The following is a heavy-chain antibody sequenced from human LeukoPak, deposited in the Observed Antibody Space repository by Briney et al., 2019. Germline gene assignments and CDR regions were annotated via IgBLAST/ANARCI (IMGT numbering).Heavy chain of an antibody. CDR2: IIPIFGTA. V-gene: IGHV1-69*01. CDR1: GGTFSSYA. CDR3: ARSNRVVAATLVYYYYYYGMDV. Sequence: GSSVKVSCKASGGTFSSYAISWVRPAPGQGLEWMGGIIPIFGTANYAQKFQGRVTITADESTSTAYMELSSLRSEDTAVYYRARSNRVVAATLVYYYYYYGMDVWGQGTTVTVSS. J-gene: IGHJ6*02. D-gene: IGHD2-15*01.